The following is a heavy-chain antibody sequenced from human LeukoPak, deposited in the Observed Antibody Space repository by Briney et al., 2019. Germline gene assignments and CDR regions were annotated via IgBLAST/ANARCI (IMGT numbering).Heavy chain of an antibody. CDR3: ARGFGDYDYY. Sequence: SETLSLTCAVSGGSISSDNWWSWVRQPPGKGLEWIGEIYHDGDSNYKPSLKSRVKISLDKSKNQISLRLTSVTAADTAVYYCARGFGDYDYYWGQGTLVTVSS. D-gene: IGHD4-17*01. CDR2: IYHDGDS. V-gene: IGHV4-4*02. CDR1: GGSISSDNW. J-gene: IGHJ4*02.